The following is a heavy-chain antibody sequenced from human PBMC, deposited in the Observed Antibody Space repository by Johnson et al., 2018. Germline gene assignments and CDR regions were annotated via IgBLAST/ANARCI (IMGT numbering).Heavy chain of an antibody. CDR1: GFSFSNYV. CDR2: TSNDEGIK. J-gene: IGHJ1*01. V-gene: IGHV3-30*03. D-gene: IGHD3-10*01. CDR3: ATGAISGVIYREFFQH. Sequence: QVQLVQSGGGVVQPGRSLRLSCSASGFSFSNYVMHWVRQAPGKGLEWVAVTSNDEGIKYYVDSVKGRFTISRDNSKGTLYLQITSLRAEDTAVYYWATGAISGVIYREFFQHWGQGTLVTVSS.